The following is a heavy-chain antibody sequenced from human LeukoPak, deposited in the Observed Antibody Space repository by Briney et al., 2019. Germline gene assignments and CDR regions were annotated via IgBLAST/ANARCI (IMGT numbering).Heavy chain of an antibody. J-gene: IGHJ4*02. CDR1: GGSISSYY. V-gene: IGHV4-4*07. Sequence: PSKTLSLTRTVSGGSISSYYWSWIRQPAGKGLEWIGRIYTSGSTNYNPSLKSRVTMSVDTSKNQFSLKLSSVTAADTAVYYCARDPQQLAFDYWGQGTLVTVSS. CDR2: IYTSGST. CDR3: ARDPQQLAFDY. D-gene: IGHD6-13*01.